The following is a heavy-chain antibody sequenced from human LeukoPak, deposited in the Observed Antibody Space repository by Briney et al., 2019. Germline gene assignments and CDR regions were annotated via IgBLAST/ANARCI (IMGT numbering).Heavy chain of an antibody. D-gene: IGHD7-27*01. J-gene: IGHJ6*02. Sequence: GGSLRLSCAASGFTFSSYAMSWVRQAPGKGLEWVSAISGSGGSTYYADSVKGRFTISRDNSKNTLYLQMNSLRAEDTAVYYCARTGDDPYYYYGMDVWGQGTTVTVSS. CDR3: ARTGDDPYYYYGMDV. CDR1: GFTFSSYA. CDR2: ISGSGGST. V-gene: IGHV3-23*01.